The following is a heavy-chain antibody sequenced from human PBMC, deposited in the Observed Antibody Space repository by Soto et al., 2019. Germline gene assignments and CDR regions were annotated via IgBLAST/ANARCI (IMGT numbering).Heavy chain of an antibody. CDR3: AKGESSGWYRLIDY. D-gene: IGHD6-19*01. Sequence: QVQLVESGGGVVQPGRSLRLSCAASGFTFSSYGMHWVRQAPGKGLEWVAVISYDGSNKYYADSVKGRFTISRDNSKNTLYLQMNSLRAEDTAVHYCAKGESSGWYRLIDYWGQGTLVTVSS. CDR2: ISYDGSNK. J-gene: IGHJ4*02. CDR1: GFTFSSYG. V-gene: IGHV3-30*18.